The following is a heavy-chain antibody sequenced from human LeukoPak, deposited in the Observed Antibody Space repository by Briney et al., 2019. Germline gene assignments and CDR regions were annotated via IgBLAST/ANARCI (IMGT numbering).Heavy chain of an antibody. CDR2: ISWNSGGI. D-gene: IGHD3-22*01. J-gene: IGHJ4*02. Sequence: GGSLRLSCAASGFTFDDYAMHWVRQAPGKGLEWVSGISWNSGGIGYADSVKGRFTISRDNAKNSLYLQMNSLRAEDTALYYCAKDTGPYDSSGYYYVRYFDYWGQGTLVTVSS. V-gene: IGHV3-9*01. CDR1: GFTFDDYA. CDR3: AKDTGPYDSSGYYYVRYFDY.